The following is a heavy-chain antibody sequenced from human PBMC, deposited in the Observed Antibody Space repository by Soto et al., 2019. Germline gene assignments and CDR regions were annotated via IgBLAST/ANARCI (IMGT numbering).Heavy chain of an antibody. Sequence: SVKVSCKASGGTFSSYTISWVRQAPGQGLEWMGRIIPILGIANYAQKFQGRVTITADKSTSTAYMELSSLRSEDTAVYYCASGYYYDSSGYSSPGFDYWGQGTLVTVSS. J-gene: IGHJ4*02. CDR2: IIPILGIA. CDR3: ASGYYYDSSGYSSPGFDY. V-gene: IGHV1-69*02. CDR1: GGTFSSYT. D-gene: IGHD3-22*01.